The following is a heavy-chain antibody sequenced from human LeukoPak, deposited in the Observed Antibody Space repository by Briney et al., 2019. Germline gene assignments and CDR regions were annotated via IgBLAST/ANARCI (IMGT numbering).Heavy chain of an antibody. V-gene: IGHV1-2*02. J-gene: IGHJ4*02. D-gene: IGHD4-11*01. CDR2: INPNSGGT. Sequence: ASVKVSCKASGYTFTGYYMHWVRQAPGQGLEWMGWINPNSGGTNYAQKFQGRVTMTRDTSISTAYMELSRLRSDDTAVYYCARGGYSNYLPAVEDYWGQGTLVTVSS. CDR3: ARGGYSNYLPAVEDY. CDR1: GYTFTGYY.